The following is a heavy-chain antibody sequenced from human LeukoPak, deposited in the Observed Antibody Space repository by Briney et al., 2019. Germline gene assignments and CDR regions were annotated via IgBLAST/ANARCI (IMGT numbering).Heavy chain of an antibody. D-gene: IGHD3-22*01. CDR2: INTNTGNP. V-gene: IGHV7-4-1*02. Sequence: ASVKVSCKASGYTFTSYAMNWVRPAPGKGLEWMGWINTNTGNPTYAQGFTGRFVFSLDTSVSTAYLQISSLKAEDTAVYYCARDYYDSSGYYYRGVYYFDYWGQGTLVTVSS. J-gene: IGHJ4*02. CDR3: ARDYYDSSGYYYRGVYYFDY. CDR1: GYTFTSYA.